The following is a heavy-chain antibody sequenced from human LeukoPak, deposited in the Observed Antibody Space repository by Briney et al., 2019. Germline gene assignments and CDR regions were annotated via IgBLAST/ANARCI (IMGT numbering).Heavy chain of an antibody. Sequence: GGSLRLSCAASGFTFSSYAMSWVRQAPGKGLEWVSAISGSGGSTYYADSVKGRFTISRDNSKNTLYLQMNSLRAEDTAVYYCAKDSTPSREYDFWSGYYSFYYYGMDVWGQGTTVTVSS. CDR1: GFTFSSYA. D-gene: IGHD3-3*01. V-gene: IGHV3-23*01. CDR3: AKDSTPSREYDFWSGYYSFYYYGMDV. CDR2: ISGSGGST. J-gene: IGHJ6*02.